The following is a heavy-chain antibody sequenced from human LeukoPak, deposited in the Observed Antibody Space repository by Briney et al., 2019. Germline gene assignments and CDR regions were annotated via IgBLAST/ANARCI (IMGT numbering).Heavy chain of an antibody. CDR3: ARLSPLERTGSSYYHALGV. V-gene: IGHV4-59*01. J-gene: IGHJ6*02. CDR2: THHSGKT. D-gene: IGHD1-1*01. Sequence: KPSETLSLTCPVSGGSISSYYWSWIRQPPGKGLDWIGYTHHSGKTNYNPSLQSRVSISIDTSKNQFSLKLTSVTAADTAVYYCARLSPLERTGSSYYHALGVWGQGTTVTVSS. CDR1: GGSISSYY.